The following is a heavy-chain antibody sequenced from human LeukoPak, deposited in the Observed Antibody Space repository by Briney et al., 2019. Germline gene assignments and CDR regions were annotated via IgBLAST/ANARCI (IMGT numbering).Heavy chain of an antibody. CDR1: GGTFSSYA. CDR2: IIPIFGTA. Sequence: ASVKVSCKASGGTFSSYAISWVRQAPGQGLGWMGGIIPIFGTANYAQKFQGRVTITTDESTSTAYMELSSLRSEDTAVYYCAGGVDYYDSSGYYPSDYWGQGTLVTVSS. V-gene: IGHV1-69*05. CDR3: AGGVDYYDSSGYYPSDY. J-gene: IGHJ4*02. D-gene: IGHD3-22*01.